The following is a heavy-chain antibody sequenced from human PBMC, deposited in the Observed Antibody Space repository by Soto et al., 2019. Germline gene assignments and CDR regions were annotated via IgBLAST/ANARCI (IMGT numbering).Heavy chain of an antibody. CDR1: GGSISSSSYY. D-gene: IGHD3-22*01. CDR3: ARHEAYYDSSGYPFDY. CDR2: IYYSGST. J-gene: IGHJ4*02. V-gene: IGHV4-39*01. Sequence: SETLSLTCTVSGGSISSSSYYWGWIRQPPGKGLEWIGSIYYSGSTYYNPSLKSRVTISVDTSKNQFSLKLSSVTAADTAVYYCARHEAYYDSSGYPFDYWGQGTLVTVS.